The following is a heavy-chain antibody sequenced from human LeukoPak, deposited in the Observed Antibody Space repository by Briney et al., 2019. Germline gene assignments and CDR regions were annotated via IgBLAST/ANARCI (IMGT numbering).Heavy chain of an antibody. J-gene: IGHJ3*02. CDR3: ASSGSSSWYEDAFDI. D-gene: IGHD6-13*01. CDR2: IYTSGST. Sequence: SETLSLTCTVSGGSISSSYWSWIRQPAGKGLEWIGHIYTSGSTNYNPSLKSRVTMSVDTSKNQFSLKLSSVTAADTAVYYCASSGSSSWYEDAFDIWGQGTMVTVSS. V-gene: IGHV4-4*07. CDR1: GGSISSSY.